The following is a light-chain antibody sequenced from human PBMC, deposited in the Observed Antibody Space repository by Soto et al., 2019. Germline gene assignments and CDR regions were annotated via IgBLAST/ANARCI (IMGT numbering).Light chain of an antibody. CDR3: LQRYNIFT. J-gene: IGKJ3*01. CDR2: DAS. Sequence: EIVLTQSPATLSLSPGERATLSCRASQSVSTHLAWYQQKPGQAPRLLMYDASNRATGIPARFSGSGSGTDFTLTISSLEPEDSAVYYCLQRYNIFTFGPGTKVEIK. CDR1: QSVSTH. V-gene: IGKV3-11*01.